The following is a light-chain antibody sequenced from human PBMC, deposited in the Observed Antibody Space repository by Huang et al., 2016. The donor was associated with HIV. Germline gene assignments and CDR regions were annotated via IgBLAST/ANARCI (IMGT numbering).Light chain of an antibody. CDR3: QQGYRTPYT. V-gene: IGKV1-39*01. J-gene: IGKJ2*01. CDR2: SAS. Sequence: DIQMTQSPSSLSTFVGDRVTITCRASQNINTFLHWYQEKPGKAPRLLIYSASSLEDGVPSRFSGSASGTEFTLTISNLQPDDFATYYCQQGYRTPYTFGQGTKLDI. CDR1: QNINTF.